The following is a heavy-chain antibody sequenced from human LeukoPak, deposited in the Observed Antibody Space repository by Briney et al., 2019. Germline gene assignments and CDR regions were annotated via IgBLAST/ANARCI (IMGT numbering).Heavy chain of an antibody. Sequence: SETLSLTCTVSGGSISSYYWSWIRQPPGKGPEWIGYIYYSGSTNYNPSLKSRVTISVDTSKNQFSLKLSSVTAADTAVYYCASRGDSLAFDIWGQGTMVTVSS. J-gene: IGHJ3*02. CDR3: ASRGDSLAFDI. V-gene: IGHV4-59*01. CDR1: GGSISSYY. D-gene: IGHD2-15*01. CDR2: IYYSGST.